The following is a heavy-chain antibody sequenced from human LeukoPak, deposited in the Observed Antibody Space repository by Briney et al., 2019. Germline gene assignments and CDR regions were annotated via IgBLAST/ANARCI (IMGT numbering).Heavy chain of an antibody. D-gene: IGHD3/OR15-3a*01. Sequence: SETLSLTCAVYGGSFSGYYWSWIRQPPGKGLEWIGYIYYSGSTNYNPSLKSRVTISIDTSKNQFSLNLSSVTAADTAVYYCARGTSSLRGRHYFDYWGQGTLVTVSS. J-gene: IGHJ4*02. CDR3: ARGTSSLRGRHYFDY. V-gene: IGHV4-59*08. CDR1: GGSFSGYY. CDR2: IYYSGST.